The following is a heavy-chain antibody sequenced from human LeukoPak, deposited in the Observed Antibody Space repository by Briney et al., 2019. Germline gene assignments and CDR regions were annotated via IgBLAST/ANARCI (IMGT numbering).Heavy chain of an antibody. CDR1: GFTFSDYW. CDR3: ARDGTSIVGSLDY. V-gene: IGHV3-7*05. D-gene: IGHD1-26*01. CDR2: IKQDGSEK. J-gene: IGHJ4*02. Sequence: PGGSLRLSCAASGFTFSDYWMNWVRQAPGKGLEWVASIKQDGSEKYYVDSVKGRFTISRGNAKNSLYLQMNSLRAEDTAVYYCARDGTSIVGSLDYWGQGTLVTVSS.